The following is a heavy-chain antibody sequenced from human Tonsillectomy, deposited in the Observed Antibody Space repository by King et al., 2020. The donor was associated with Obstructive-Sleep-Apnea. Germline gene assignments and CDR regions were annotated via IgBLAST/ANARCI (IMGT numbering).Heavy chain of an antibody. CDR1: GFNFEYQT. CDR3: AKASDIAPYPNGLDV. J-gene: IGHJ6*02. CDR2: ISWNGNRT. Sequence: EVNLVESGGAVVQPGGSLRLSCEASGFNFEYQTMHWVRQFPAKGLEWVALISWNGNRTNYVDSVKGRFTISRDNTKNSLFLQMNSLRADDTALYYCAKASDIAPYPNGLDVWGQGTTVIVSS. V-gene: IGHV3-43*01. D-gene: IGHD5-12*01.